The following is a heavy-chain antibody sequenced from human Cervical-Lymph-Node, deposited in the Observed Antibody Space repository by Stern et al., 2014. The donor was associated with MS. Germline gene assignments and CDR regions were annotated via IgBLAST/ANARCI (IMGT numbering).Heavy chain of an antibody. CDR1: GFTFSDYS. V-gene: IGHV3-21*01. CDR2: ITNSGASM. J-gene: IGHJ5*02. CDR3: ASTLHGGLYNWFDP. D-gene: IGHD2-2*01. Sequence: EVQLVESGGGLVTPGGSLRLSCAASGFTFSDYSMHWVRQAPGKGLAWVSSITNSGASMYYGDAVKGRFTISRDNAKNTLYLQMDSLSAEDTATYFCASTLHGGLYNWFDPWGQGTLVTVSS.